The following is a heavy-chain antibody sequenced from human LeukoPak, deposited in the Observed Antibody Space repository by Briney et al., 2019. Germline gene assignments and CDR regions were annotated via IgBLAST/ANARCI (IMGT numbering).Heavy chain of an antibody. CDR1: GYTFTGYY. CDR2: INPKNGGS. D-gene: IGHD3-10*01. V-gene: IGHV1-2*02. CDR3: ARSEYYYGSGSKRHKGGWFDP. J-gene: IGHJ5*02. Sequence: ASVKVSCKASGYTFTGYYMHWVRQAPGQGLEWVGWINPKNGGSNYAQKFQGRVTMTRDRSISTAYMELSRLTSDDTAVYYCARSEYYYGSGSKRHKGGWFDPWGQGTLVTVSS.